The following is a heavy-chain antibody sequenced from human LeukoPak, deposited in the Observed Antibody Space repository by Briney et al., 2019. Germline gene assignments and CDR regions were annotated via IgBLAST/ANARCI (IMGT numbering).Heavy chain of an antibody. Sequence: GGSLRLSCAASGFTVSSNYMSWVRQAPGKGLEWVSSISSSSSYRYYADSVKGRFTISRDNAKNSLYLQMNSLRAEDTAVYYCASGGPIGFDAFDIWGQGTMVTVSS. J-gene: IGHJ3*02. D-gene: IGHD2-15*01. CDR1: GFTVSSNY. CDR2: ISSSSSYR. CDR3: ASGGPIGFDAFDI. V-gene: IGHV3-21*01.